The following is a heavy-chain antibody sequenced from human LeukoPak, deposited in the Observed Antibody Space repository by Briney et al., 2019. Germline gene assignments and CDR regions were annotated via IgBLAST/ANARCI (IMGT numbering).Heavy chain of an antibody. D-gene: IGHD3-10*01. Sequence: SETLSLTCAVYGGSFSGYYWSWIRQPPGKGLEWIGEINHSGSTNYNPSLKSRVTISVDTSKNQFSLKLSSVTAADTAVYYCARVVSRSGRYYSLWHDYWGQGTLVTVSS. CDR1: GGSFSGYY. CDR2: INHSGST. J-gene: IGHJ4*02. V-gene: IGHV4-34*01. CDR3: ARVVSRSGRYYSLWHDY.